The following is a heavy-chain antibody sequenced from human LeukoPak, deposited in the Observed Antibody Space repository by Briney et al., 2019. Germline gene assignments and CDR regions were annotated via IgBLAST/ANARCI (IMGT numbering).Heavy chain of an antibody. Sequence: ASVKVSCKASGYTFNSYDINWVRQATGQGLEWMGWMNPNSGNTGSAQKFQGRVTMTGNTSISTAYMELSSLGSEDTAVYYCTRAPPSRLLWFGEVGGYYFDYWGQGTLVTVSS. V-gene: IGHV1-8*01. CDR3: TRAPPSRLLWFGEVGGYYFDY. CDR2: MNPNSGNT. J-gene: IGHJ4*02. D-gene: IGHD3-10*01. CDR1: GYTFNSYD.